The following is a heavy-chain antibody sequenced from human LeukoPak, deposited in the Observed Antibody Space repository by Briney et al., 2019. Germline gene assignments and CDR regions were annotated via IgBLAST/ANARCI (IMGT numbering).Heavy chain of an antibody. V-gene: IGHV3-21*01. J-gene: IGHJ4*02. CDR2: ISSSSTHI. CDR3: ARNYYYDSTRLYYFDY. Sequence: PGGSLRLSCAASGFTLSSYSMNWVRQAPGKGLEWVSYISSSSTHIYYADSVKGRFTISRDNARNSLYLQMNSLRAEDTAVYYCARNYYYDSTRLYYFDYWGQGTLVTVSS. D-gene: IGHD3-22*01. CDR1: GFTLSSYS.